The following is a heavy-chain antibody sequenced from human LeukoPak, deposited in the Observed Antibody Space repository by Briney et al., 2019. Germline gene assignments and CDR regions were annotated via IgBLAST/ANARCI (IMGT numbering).Heavy chain of an antibody. CDR1: GGTFSSYA. J-gene: IGHJ3*02. CDR2: IIPILGIA. V-gene: IGHV1-69*04. Sequence: ASVKVSCNASGGTFSSYAISWVRRAPGQGLEWMGRIIPILGIANYAQKLKGRVTITADKSTSTAYMELSSLRSKDTAVYYCARGLADGYTFQDAFDIWGQGTMVTVSS. CDR3: ARGLADGYTFQDAFDI. D-gene: IGHD5-24*01.